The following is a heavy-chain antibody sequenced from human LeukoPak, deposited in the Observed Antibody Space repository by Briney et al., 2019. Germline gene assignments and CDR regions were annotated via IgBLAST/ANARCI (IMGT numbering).Heavy chain of an antibody. Sequence: PGGSLRLSCAASGFTFSNAWMSWVRQAPGKGLEWVGRIKSKTDGGTTDYAAPVKGRFTISRDDSKNTLYLQMNSLKTEDTAVYFCAKRGVVIRVILVGFHKEAYYFDSWGQGALVTVSS. CDR3: AKRGVVIRVILVGFHKEAYYFDS. J-gene: IGHJ4*02. CDR2: IKSKTDGGTT. D-gene: IGHD3-22*01. CDR1: GFTFSNAW. V-gene: IGHV3-15*01.